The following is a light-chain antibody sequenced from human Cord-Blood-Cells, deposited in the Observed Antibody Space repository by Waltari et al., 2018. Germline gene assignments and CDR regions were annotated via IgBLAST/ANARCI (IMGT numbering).Light chain of an antibody. J-gene: IGKJ5*01. V-gene: IGKV1-5*01. CDR2: DAS. CDR3: QQYNSYSGIT. CDR1: QSISSW. Sequence: DIQMTQSPSTLSASVGDRVTITCRASQSISSWLAWYQQKPGKVPKLLIYDASSLESGVPSMFSGSGSGTEFTLTISSLQPDDFATYYCQQYNSYSGITFGQGTRLEIK.